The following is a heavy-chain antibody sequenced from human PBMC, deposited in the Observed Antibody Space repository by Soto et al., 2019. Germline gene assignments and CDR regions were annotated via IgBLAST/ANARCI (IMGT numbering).Heavy chain of an antibody. CDR1: GFTFGSYW. CDR3: VRTGDDY. J-gene: IGHJ4*02. V-gene: IGHV3-7*05. CDR2: IKQDGSEK. Sequence: EVQLVGSGGGLVQPWGSLTVSCAASGFTFGSYWMGWVRQAPGKGLEWVATIKQDGSEKYYMDSVKGRFTISRDNAKKSLYLQMNSLRADDTALYYCVRTGDDYWGQGTLVTVSS. D-gene: IGHD2-21*01.